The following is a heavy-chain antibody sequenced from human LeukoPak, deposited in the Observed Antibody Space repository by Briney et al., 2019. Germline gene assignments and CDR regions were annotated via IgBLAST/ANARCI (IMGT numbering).Heavy chain of an antibody. Sequence: WASVKVSCKASGGTFSSYAISWVRQAPGQGLEWMGGIIPIFGTANCAQKFQGRVTITADESTSTAYMELSSLRSEDTAVYYCARCYSAMVTVYYYGMDVWGQGTTVTVSS. CDR1: GGTFSSYA. J-gene: IGHJ6*02. V-gene: IGHV1-69*13. CDR2: IIPIFGTA. D-gene: IGHD5-18*01. CDR3: ARCYSAMVTVYYYGMDV.